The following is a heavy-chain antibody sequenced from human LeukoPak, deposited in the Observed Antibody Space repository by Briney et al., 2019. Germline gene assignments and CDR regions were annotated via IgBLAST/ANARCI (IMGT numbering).Heavy chain of an antibody. CDR1: GYTFTSYA. J-gene: IGHJ4*02. Sequence: ASVKVSCKASGYTFTSYAMNCVRRAPGQGLEWMGCINTNTGNHTYAQGFTGRFVFSFNTTVSTAYMQISSPKAEETALYYCTTHSPSGSYYFDYWGQGTLVTVSS. CDR2: INTNTGNH. CDR3: TTHSPSGSYYFDY. V-gene: IGHV7-4-1*02. D-gene: IGHD1-26*01.